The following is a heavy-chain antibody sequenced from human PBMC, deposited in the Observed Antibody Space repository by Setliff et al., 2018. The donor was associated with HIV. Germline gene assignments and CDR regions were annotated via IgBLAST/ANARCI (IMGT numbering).Heavy chain of an antibody. V-gene: IGHV4-4*09. CDR1: GGSISGYH. CDR3: ARSPSYRSSWEYYFDY. Sequence: SETLSLTCTVSGGSISGYHWNWLRQTPGKGPEWIGYIHTSRGTNYNHSLRTRVIISVDTSNQFSLKLSSVTAADAAVYYCARSPSYRSSWEYYFDYWGQGILVTVSS. J-gene: IGHJ4*02. CDR2: IHTSRGT. D-gene: IGHD6-13*01.